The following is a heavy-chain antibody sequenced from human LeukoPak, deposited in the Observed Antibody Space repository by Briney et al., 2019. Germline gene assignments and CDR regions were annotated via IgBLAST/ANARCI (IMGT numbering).Heavy chain of an antibody. CDR2: MNPNSGNT. V-gene: IGHV1-8*01. D-gene: IGHD3-22*01. Sequence: GASVKVSCKASGYTFTSYDINWVRQATGQGLEWMGWMNPNSGNTGYAQKFQGRVTMTRNTSISTAYMELSSLRSEDTAVYYCARGSSYYYDSSGNLDYWGQGTLVTVSS. J-gene: IGHJ4*02. CDR3: ARGSSYYYDSSGNLDY. CDR1: GYTFTSYD.